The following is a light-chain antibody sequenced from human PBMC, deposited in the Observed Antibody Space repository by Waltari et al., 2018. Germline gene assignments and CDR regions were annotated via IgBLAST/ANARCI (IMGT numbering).Light chain of an antibody. V-gene: IGKV1-39*01. CDR1: QNIDVY. J-gene: IGKJ2*01. CDR3: QQSLDSPYT. Sequence: DIQMTQSPSSLSASVGDTVTISCRASQNIDVYLNWYQQQPGQAPNLLIYAASTLLIGVPSRFSGFGSETEFTLTITGLQPEDFATYYCQQSLDSPYTFGQGTRLEI. CDR2: AAS.